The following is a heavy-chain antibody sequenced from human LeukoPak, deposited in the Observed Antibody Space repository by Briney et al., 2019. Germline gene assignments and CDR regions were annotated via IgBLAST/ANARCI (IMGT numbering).Heavy chain of an antibody. CDR2: IDYRGTT. V-gene: IGHV4-59*01. Sequence: SETLSLTCTVSGGSISSYYWSWIRQPPGKGLEWIGYIDYRGTTNYNPSLKSRVTISVDPSKSQFSLRLSSVTAADTAVYYCARGWGYCSGGNCYFTYFDHWGQGALVTVSS. J-gene: IGHJ4*02. D-gene: IGHD2-15*01. CDR1: GGSISSYY. CDR3: ARGWGYCSGGNCYFTYFDH.